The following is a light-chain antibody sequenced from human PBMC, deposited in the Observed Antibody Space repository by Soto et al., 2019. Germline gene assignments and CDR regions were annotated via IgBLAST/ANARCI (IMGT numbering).Light chain of an antibody. CDR2: GNS. V-gene: IGLV1-40*01. Sequence: QSALTQPPSVSGAPGQRVTISCTGSSSNIGAGYDVHWYQHLPGTTPRVLIYGNSNRPSGVPDRFSGSKSGTSASLAITGLQADDEGDYYCQSYDSSLSGSVFGGGTKLTVL. CDR1: SSNIGAGYD. J-gene: IGLJ3*02. CDR3: QSYDSSLSGSV.